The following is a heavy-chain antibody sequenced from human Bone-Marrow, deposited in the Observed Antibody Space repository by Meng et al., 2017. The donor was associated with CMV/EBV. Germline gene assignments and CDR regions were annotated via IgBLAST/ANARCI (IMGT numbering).Heavy chain of an antibody. CDR2: ISTSSSSI. Sequence: GESLKISCAASGFTFSSYSMNWVRQTPGKGLEWVSSISTSSSSIYYADSVKGRFTISRDNAKNSLYLQMNSLRAEDTAVYYCARATAMVMEGYYYYGMDVWGQGTTVTVSS. J-gene: IGHJ6*02. D-gene: IGHD5-18*01. CDR1: GFTFSSYS. CDR3: ARATAMVMEGYYYYGMDV. V-gene: IGHV3-21*04.